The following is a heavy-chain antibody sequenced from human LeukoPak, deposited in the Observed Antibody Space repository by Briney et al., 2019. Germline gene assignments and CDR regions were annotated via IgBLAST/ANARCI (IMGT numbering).Heavy chain of an antibody. D-gene: IGHD1-26*01. J-gene: IGHJ3*02. V-gene: IGHV1-2*02. CDR3: AREKVGAVGAFDI. Sequence: GASVTVSCKASGYTFTGYYMHWVRQAPGQGLEWMGWINPNSGGTNYAQKFQGRVTMTRDTSISTAYMELSRLRSDDTAVYYCAREKVGAVGAFDIWGQGTMVTVSS. CDR1: GYTFTGYY. CDR2: INPNSGGT.